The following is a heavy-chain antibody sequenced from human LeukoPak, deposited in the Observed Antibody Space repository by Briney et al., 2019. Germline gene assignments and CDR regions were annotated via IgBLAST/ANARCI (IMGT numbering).Heavy chain of an antibody. CDR2: IRGKPSGGTT. D-gene: IGHD3-22*01. J-gene: IGHJ4*02. V-gene: IGHV3-49*04. CDR3: TAHSYDGSCYFF. CDR1: GFTFSSYA. Sequence: GGSLRLSCAASGFTFSSYAMSWVRQAPGKGLEWVSFIRGKPSGGTTEYAASVKGRFTISRDDSKSIAFLQMNSLKTEDSAVYFCTAHSYDGSCYFFWGQGTLVTVSS.